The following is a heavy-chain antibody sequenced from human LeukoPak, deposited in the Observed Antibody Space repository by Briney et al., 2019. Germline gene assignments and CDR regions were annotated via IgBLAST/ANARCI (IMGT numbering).Heavy chain of an antibody. CDR3: ATCYGSGRSPYYYYYMDV. CDR1: GFTIGDSY. J-gene: IGHJ6*03. Sequence: PGGSLRLSCAASGFTIGDSYMSWVRQAPGKGLEWISSISGSGTRIYYADSVKGRFTLSRDNAKNSHYLQMNSLRAEDTAVYYCATCYGSGRSPYYYYYMDVWGKGTTVTVSS. D-gene: IGHD3-10*01. CDR2: ISGSGTRI. V-gene: IGHV3-11*04.